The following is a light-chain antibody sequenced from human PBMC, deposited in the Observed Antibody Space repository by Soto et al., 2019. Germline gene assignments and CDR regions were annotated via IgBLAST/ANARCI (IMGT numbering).Light chain of an antibody. J-gene: IGKJ2*01. V-gene: IGKV3-20*01. CDR3: QQYGSSPYT. CDR2: GAS. Sequence: ENVLTQSPDILSLSPGERATLSCRASESVSSSNLAWYQQIAGQAPRLLIYGASGRATDIPDRFSGSGSGTDFTLTITRLEPEDSAVYYCQQYGSSPYTFGLGTKVDIK. CDR1: ESVSSSN.